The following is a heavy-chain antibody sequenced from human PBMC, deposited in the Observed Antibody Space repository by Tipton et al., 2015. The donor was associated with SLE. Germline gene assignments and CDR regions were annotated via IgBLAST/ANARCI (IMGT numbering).Heavy chain of an antibody. CDR3: ARRRGDLLTSYYYYYMDV. CDR1: GGTFSSYA. D-gene: IGHD1-26*01. J-gene: IGHJ6*03. CDR2: IIAIYGTP. V-gene: IGHV1-69*05. Sequence: QLVQSGAEVKKPGASVKVSCKASGGTFSSYAFNWMRQAPGQGLEWMGGIIAIYGTPHYAQEFQGRITLTTDESTSTAYMELRSLRSDDTAVYYCARRRGDLLTSYYYYYMDVWGKGTTVTVSS.